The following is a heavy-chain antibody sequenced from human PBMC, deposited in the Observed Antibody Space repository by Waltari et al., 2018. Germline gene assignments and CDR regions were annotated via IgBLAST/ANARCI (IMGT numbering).Heavy chain of an antibody. CDR2: ISRSGGT. CDR3: ARGRRRGSSGWYLPY. V-gene: IGHV4-34*02. J-gene: IGHJ4*02. D-gene: IGHD6-19*01. CDR1: GESFSDYY. Sequence: VQFQQWGAGLVKPSETLSLTCGLYGESFSDYYWNWIRQPPGKGLEWVGGISRSGGTNYNPSLNTRATISVDTSKKQFSLKMKGVTAADTAVYYCARGRRRGSSGWYLPYWGQGTLVTVSA.